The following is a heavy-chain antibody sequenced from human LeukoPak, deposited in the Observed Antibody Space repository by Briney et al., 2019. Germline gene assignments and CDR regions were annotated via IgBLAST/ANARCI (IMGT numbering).Heavy chain of an antibody. CDR1: GFTFSSYA. D-gene: IGHD3-22*01. J-gene: IGHJ3*02. CDR3: AKDRPTYYYDSSGPDAFDI. CDR2: TSGSGGST. Sequence: GGSLRLSCAASGFTFSSYAMSWVRQAPGKGLEWVSATSGSGGSTYYADSVKGRFTISRDNSKNTLYLQMNSLRAEDTAVYYCAKDRPTYYYDSSGPDAFDIWGQGTMVTVSS. V-gene: IGHV3-23*01.